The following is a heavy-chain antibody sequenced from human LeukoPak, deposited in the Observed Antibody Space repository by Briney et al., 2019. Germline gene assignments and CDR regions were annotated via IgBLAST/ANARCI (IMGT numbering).Heavy chain of an antibody. CDR1: GFTFSSYA. V-gene: IGHV3-23*01. D-gene: IGHD5-12*01. J-gene: IGHJ4*02. CDR3: ARESLAGWLIDY. CDR2: ISGSGGST. Sequence: PGGSLRLSCAASGFTFSSYAMSWVRQAPGKGLEWVSAISGSGGSTYYADSVKGRFTISRDNAKNSLYLQMNSLRAEDTAVYYCARESLAGWLIDYWGQGTLVTVSS.